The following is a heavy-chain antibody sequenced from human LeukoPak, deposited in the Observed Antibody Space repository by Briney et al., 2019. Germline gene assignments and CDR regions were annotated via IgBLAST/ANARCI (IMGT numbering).Heavy chain of an antibody. CDR2: IDPSDSYT. J-gene: IGHJ5*02. CDR3: ARHGRFGELSLNWFDP. Sequence: GESLKISCKGSGYSFTSYWISWVRQMPGKGLEWMGRIDPSDSYTNYSPSFQGHVTISADKSISTAYLQWSSLKASDTAMYYCARHGRFGELSLNWFDPWGQGTLVTVSS. CDR1: GYSFTSYW. D-gene: IGHD3-10*01. V-gene: IGHV5-10-1*01.